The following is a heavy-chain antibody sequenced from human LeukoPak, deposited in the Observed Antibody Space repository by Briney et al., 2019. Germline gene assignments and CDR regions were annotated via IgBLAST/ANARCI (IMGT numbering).Heavy chain of an antibody. CDR1: GYRFTYHF. V-gene: IGHV5-51*01. Sequence: GEPLNISCQAPGYRFTYHFIAWARKIPGKGLGWLGMIYPGDSNARYSPSFQGQVTFSVDKSIDTAYLQWSSLKATDSAMYYCARQVLGLKRVTYQLDSWGQGSLVTVSS. D-gene: IGHD2-2*01. J-gene: IGHJ4*02. CDR3: ARQVLGLKRVTYQLDS. CDR2: IYPGDSNA.